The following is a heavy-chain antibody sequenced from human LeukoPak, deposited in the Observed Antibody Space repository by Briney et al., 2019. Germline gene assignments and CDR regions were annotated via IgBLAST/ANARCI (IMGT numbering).Heavy chain of an antibody. CDR2: INPSGGST. Sequence: ASVKVSCKVSGYTLTELSMHWVRQAPGQGLEWMGIINPSGGSTSYAQKFQGRVTMTRDTSTSTVYMELSSLRSEDTAVYYCARVLAVAGYPLDYWGQGTLVTVSS. CDR1: GYTLTELS. J-gene: IGHJ4*02. CDR3: ARVLAVAGYPLDY. V-gene: IGHV1-46*01. D-gene: IGHD6-19*01.